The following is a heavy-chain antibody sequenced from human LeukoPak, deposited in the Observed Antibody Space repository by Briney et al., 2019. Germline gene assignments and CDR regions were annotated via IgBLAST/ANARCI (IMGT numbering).Heavy chain of an antibody. CDR2: IYYSGST. V-gene: IGHV4-59*01. J-gene: IGHJ4*02. D-gene: IGHD1-26*01. Sequence: SESLSLTCTVSGCSIRSYYWSWIRQPPGRGLEWNGYIYYSGSTNYNPSLKSRVTISVDTSKNQFSLKLSSVTAADTAVYYCARGGRYFDYWGQGTLVTVSS. CDR1: GCSIRSYY. CDR3: ARGGRYFDY.